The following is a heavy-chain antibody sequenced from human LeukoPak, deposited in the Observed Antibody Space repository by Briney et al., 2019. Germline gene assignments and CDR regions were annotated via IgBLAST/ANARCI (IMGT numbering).Heavy chain of an antibody. Sequence: SVKVSCKASGGTFSNYAISWVRQSPGQGLEWMGGIIPMFGTPIYAQKFQGRVTITADKSASTVYMVLDSLTSEDTAVYYCARGTVMLYDSSGYSQPDNWGQGTLVIVST. CDR1: GGTFSNYA. CDR3: ARGTVMLYDSSGYSQPDN. V-gene: IGHV1-69*06. D-gene: IGHD3-22*01. J-gene: IGHJ4*02. CDR2: IIPMFGTP.